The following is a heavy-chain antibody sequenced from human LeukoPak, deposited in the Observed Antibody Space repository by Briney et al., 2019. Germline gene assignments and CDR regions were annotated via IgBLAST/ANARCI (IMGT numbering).Heavy chain of an antibody. CDR1: GGSINNYY. CDR2: IYYTGST. Sequence: SETLSLTCTVSGGSINNYYWSWVRQPPGAGLEWLAYIYYTGSTNYNPSLKTRLTISVDTSKNQFSLRLNSVTAADTAVYYCARFSQYYDSXXXYLDYWGQGILVTVSS. D-gene: IGHD2/OR15-2a*01. J-gene: IGHJ4*02. V-gene: IGHV4-59*08. CDR3: ARFSQYYDSXXXYLDY.